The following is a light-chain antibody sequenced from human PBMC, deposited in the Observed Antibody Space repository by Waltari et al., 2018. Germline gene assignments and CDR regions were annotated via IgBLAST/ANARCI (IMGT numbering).Light chain of an antibody. CDR3: QQRSNWPLT. J-gene: IGKJ4*01. V-gene: IGKV3-11*01. CDR1: QSVSVY. CDR2: DAS. Sequence: EIVLTQSPATLSLSPGERATLSCRASQSVSVYLAWYQQKPGQAPRLLISDASNRATGIPARFRGSGSGTDFTLTISSLEPEDFAVYFCQQRSNWPLTFGGGTKVEIK.